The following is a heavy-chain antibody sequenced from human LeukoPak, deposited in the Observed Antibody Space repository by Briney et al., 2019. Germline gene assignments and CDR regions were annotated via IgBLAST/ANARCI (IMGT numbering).Heavy chain of an antibody. CDR3: ARVACTGNSCRPYHYYGMDV. J-gene: IGHJ6*02. Sequence: PGGSLRLSCAASGFTFSSYAMHWVRQAPGKGLEWVAVISYDGSNKYYADTVKGRFTISRDNSKNTLYLQMNSLRAEDTAVYFCARVACTGNSCRPYHYYGMDVWGQGTTVTVSS. D-gene: IGHD2-15*01. CDR1: GFTFSSYA. V-gene: IGHV3-30-3*01. CDR2: ISYDGSNK.